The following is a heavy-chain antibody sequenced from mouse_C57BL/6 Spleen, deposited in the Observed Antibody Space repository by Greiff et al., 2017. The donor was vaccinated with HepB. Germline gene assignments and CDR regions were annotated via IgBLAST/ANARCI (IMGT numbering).Heavy chain of an antibody. V-gene: IGHV5-16*01. Sequence: EVQRVESEGGLVQPGSSMKLSCTASGFTFSDYYMAWVRQVPEKGLEWVANINYDGSSTYYLDSLKSRFIISRDNAKNILYLQMSSLKSEDTATYYCAREGYDDGDYFDYWGQGTTLTVSS. J-gene: IGHJ2*01. CDR1: GFTFSDYY. CDR2: INYDGSST. CDR3: AREGYDDGDYFDY. D-gene: IGHD2-2*01.